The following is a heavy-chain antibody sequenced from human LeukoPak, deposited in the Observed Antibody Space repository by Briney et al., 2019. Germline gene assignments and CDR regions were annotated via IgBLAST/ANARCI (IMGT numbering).Heavy chain of an antibody. D-gene: IGHD4-17*01. V-gene: IGHV4-34*01. CDR1: GGSFSGYY. CDR2: INHSGGT. CDR3: ARNGYGDAGDY. Sequence: SETLSLTCAVYGGSFSGYYWSWIRQPPGKGPEWIGEINHSGGTNYNPSLKSRVTISVDTSKNQFSLKLSSVTAADTAVYYCARNGYGDAGDYWGQGTLVTVSS. J-gene: IGHJ4*02.